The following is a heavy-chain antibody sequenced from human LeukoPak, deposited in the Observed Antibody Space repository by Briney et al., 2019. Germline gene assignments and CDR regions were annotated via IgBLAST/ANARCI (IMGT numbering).Heavy chain of an antibody. CDR1: GYSISSGYY. V-gene: IGHV4-38-2*02. CDR2: IYHSGST. D-gene: IGHD3-16*01. CDR3: ASRGGPLDGFDI. Sequence: SETLSLTCTVSGYSISSGYYWGWIRQPPGKGLEWIGSIYHSGSTYYNPSLKSRVTISVDTSKNQFSLKLSSVTAADTAVYYCASRGGPLDGFDIWGQGTMVTVSS. J-gene: IGHJ3*02.